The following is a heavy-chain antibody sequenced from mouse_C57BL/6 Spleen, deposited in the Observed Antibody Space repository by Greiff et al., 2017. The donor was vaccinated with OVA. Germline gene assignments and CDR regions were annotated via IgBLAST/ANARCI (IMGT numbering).Heavy chain of an antibody. CDR2: IDPETGGT. CDR1: GYTFTDYE. Sequence: VQLQQSGAELVRPGASVTLSCKASGYTFTDYEMHWVKQTPVHGLEWIGAIDPETGGTAYNQKFKGKAILTADKSSSTAYMELRSLTSEDSAVYYCTRSTMVTPWFAYWGQGTLVTVSA. V-gene: IGHV1-15*01. J-gene: IGHJ3*01. D-gene: IGHD2-2*01. CDR3: TRSTMVTPWFAY.